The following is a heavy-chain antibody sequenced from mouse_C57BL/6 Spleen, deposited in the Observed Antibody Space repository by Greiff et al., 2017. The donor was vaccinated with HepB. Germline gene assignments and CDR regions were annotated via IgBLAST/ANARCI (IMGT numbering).Heavy chain of an antibody. CDR1: GFNIKDYY. CDR2: IDPEDGDT. Sequence: VQLQQSGAELVRPGASVKLSCTASGFNIKDYYMHWVKQRPEQGLEWIGRIDPEDGDTEYAPKFQGKATMTADTSSNTAYLQLSSLTSEDTAVYYCTTRVLRSYYFDYWGQGTTLTVSS. D-gene: IGHD1-1*01. J-gene: IGHJ2*01. V-gene: IGHV14-1*01. CDR3: TTRVLRSYYFDY.